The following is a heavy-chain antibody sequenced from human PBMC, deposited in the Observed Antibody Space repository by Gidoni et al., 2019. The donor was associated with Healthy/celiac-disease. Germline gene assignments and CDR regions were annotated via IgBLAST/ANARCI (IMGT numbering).Heavy chain of an antibody. CDR1: GFTFSSYA. CDR3: AKYTTIRFLKAHMDV. J-gene: IGHJ6*03. D-gene: IGHD3-3*01. Sequence: EVQLLESGGGLVQPGGSLRLSCAAFGFTFSSYAMSWVRQAPGKGLEWVSAISGSGGSTYYADSVKGRFTISRDNSKNTLYLQMNSLRAEDTAVYYCAKYTTIRFLKAHMDVWGKGTTVTVSS. V-gene: IGHV3-23*01. CDR2: ISGSGGST.